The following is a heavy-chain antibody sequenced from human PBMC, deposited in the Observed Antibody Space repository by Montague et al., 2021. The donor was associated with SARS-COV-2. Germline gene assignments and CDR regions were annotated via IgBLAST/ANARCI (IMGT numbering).Heavy chain of an antibody. V-gene: IGHV4-59*01. CDR2: VHYTGST. Sequence: SETLSLTCEVSGGFISSYYWSWIRQSPGKGLEWIGYVHYTGSTKYNPSLKTRVTLSLDTPKKHCSLKLKSVTAADTAVYYCARAQNTSFIANCVNYFEVWGLGALVTVSS. CDR1: GGFISSYY. D-gene: IGHD2-2*01. J-gene: IGHJ4*02. CDR3: ARAQNTSFIANCVNYFEV.